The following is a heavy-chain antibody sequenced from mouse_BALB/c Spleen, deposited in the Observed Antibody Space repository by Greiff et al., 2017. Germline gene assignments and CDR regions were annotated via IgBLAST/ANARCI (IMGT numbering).Heavy chain of an antibody. D-gene: IGHD1-1*01. J-gene: IGHJ2*01. CDR1: GFTFSSYA. Sequence: EVQVVESGGGLVKPGGSLKLSCAASGFTFSSYAMSWVRQTPEKRLEWVASISSGGSTYYPDSVKGRFTISRDNARNILYLQMSSLRSEDTAMYYCARGPVATTFDYWGQGTTLTVSS. CDR2: ISSGGST. V-gene: IGHV5-6-5*01. CDR3: ARGPVATTFDY.